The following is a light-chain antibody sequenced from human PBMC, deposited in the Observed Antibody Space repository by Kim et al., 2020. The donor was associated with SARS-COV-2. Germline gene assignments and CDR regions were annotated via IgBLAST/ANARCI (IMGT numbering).Light chain of an antibody. CDR1: TLPKQY. J-gene: IGLJ3*02. CDR2: KDS. CDR3: QSADSSGAYKV. V-gene: IGLV3-25*03. Sequence: SYELTRPPSMSVSPGQTARITCSGDTLPKQYAYWYQQKPGQAPVLVIYKDSERPSGIPERFSGSSSGTTVTLSITGVQAEDEADYYCQSADSSGAYKVFGGGTQLTVL.